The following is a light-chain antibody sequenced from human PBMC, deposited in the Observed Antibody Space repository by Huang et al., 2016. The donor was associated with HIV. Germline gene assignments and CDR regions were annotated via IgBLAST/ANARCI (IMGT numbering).Light chain of an antibody. CDR3: QQPGS. V-gene: IGKV3-11*01. J-gene: IGKJ2*01. Sequence: EIVVTQSPATLSLSPGERATLSCRASQSVGGYLAWYQQKPGQAPRLLIYDTSTRATGIPARFSVSGSETDFTLTISSLEPEDFAVYYCQQPGSFGQGTKVDIK. CDR2: DTS. CDR1: QSVGGY.